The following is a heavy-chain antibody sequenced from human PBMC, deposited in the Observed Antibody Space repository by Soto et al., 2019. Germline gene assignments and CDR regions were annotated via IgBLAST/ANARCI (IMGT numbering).Heavy chain of an antibody. V-gene: IGHV3-23*01. CDR1: GFPFWTYS. Sequence: EVKLLEAGGGLVQPGGSVRLSCAASGFPFWTYSMSWVRQAPRKGLEWVSGISGSGTATSYTDSVKGRFTVSRDNSKDTLFLQMNTLRVEDTAVYYCAKARLYDNNDYHRDGFDVWGPGTVVTVSS. J-gene: IGHJ3*01. CDR3: AKARLYDNNDYHRDGFDV. CDR2: ISGSGTAT. D-gene: IGHD3-22*01.